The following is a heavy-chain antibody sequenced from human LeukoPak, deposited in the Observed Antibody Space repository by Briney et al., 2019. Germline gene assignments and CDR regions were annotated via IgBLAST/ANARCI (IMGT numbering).Heavy chain of an antibody. CDR3: ARVGYSGWNLEY. V-gene: IGHV3-7*01. CDR2: INQGGSVK. Sequence: GGSLRLSCAASGFTFRSYWMSWVRQAPGKGLAWVANINQGGSVKYYVDSVKGRFTISRDDAKTSLYVQMNSLSDADTAVYYCARVGYSGWNLEYWGQGTLVTVSS. J-gene: IGHJ4*02. D-gene: IGHD5-12*01. CDR1: GFTFRSYW.